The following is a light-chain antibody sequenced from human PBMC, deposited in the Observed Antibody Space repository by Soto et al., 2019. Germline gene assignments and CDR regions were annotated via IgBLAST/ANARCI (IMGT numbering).Light chain of an antibody. V-gene: IGKV3D-20*01. CDR1: QSVSSSY. CDR3: QQYGSSPPAIT. J-gene: IGKJ5*01. Sequence: EIVLTQSPATLSLSPGERATLSCVASQSVSSSYLAWYQQKPGLAPRLLIYDASSRATGIPDRFSGSGSGTDFTLTISRLEPEDFAVYYCQQYGSSPPAITFGQGTRLEIK. CDR2: DAS.